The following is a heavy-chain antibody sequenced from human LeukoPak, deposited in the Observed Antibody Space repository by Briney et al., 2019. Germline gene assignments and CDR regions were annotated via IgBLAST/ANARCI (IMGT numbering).Heavy chain of an antibody. J-gene: IGHJ4*02. CDR2: ISGSGGST. D-gene: IGHD2-2*01. V-gene: IGHV3-23*01. CDR3: AKSEYQLLSQGY. CDR1: GFTFSSYA. Sequence: GGSLRLSCAASGFTFSSYAMSWVRQAPGKGPEWVSAISGSGGSTYYADSVKGRFTISRDNSKNTLYLQMNSLRAEDTAVYYCAKSEYQLLSQGYWGQGTLVTVSS.